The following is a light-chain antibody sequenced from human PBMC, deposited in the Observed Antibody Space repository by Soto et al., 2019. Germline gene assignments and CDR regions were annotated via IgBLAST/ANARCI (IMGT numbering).Light chain of an antibody. CDR3: SSYTSSSTRV. V-gene: IGLV2-14*01. Sequence: QCVLTQPAAVSGSPGQSNTISCTGTSTDVGGYNYVSWYQQHPGKAPKLVIYDVSTRPSGLSNRFSGSKSGNTASLTISGLQAEDEADYYCSSYTSSSTRVFGTGTKVTVL. J-gene: IGLJ1*01. CDR1: STDVGGYNY. CDR2: DVS.